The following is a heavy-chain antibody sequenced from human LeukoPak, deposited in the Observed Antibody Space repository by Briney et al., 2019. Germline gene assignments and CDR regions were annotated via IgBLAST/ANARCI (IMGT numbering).Heavy chain of an antibody. D-gene: IGHD1-26*01. Sequence: GGSLRLSCAASGFTFSSYSMNWVRRAPGKGLEWLSYIRSSGSTIYYADSVKGRFTISRDNAKNSLYLQMNSLRAEDTAVYYCAKGGPTGSNYFDFWGQGTLVTVSS. CDR1: GFTFSSYS. J-gene: IGHJ4*02. V-gene: IGHV3-48*04. CDR3: AKGGPTGSNYFDF. CDR2: IRSSGSTI.